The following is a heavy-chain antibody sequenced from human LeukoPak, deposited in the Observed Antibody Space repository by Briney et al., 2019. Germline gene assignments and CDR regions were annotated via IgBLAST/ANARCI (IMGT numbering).Heavy chain of an antibody. CDR3: TRYNNDHFDY. Sequence: GGSLRLSCAGSGFTFGGYGMHWFRQTPAKGLEWVAVMAYDGSRAFYADSVKGRFTISRDNSKNTMSVQMDDLRAEDTAVYYCTRYNNDHFDYWGQGTLVTVSS. CDR1: GFTFGGYG. D-gene: IGHD1-14*01. J-gene: IGHJ4*02. CDR2: MAYDGSRA. V-gene: IGHV3-33*01.